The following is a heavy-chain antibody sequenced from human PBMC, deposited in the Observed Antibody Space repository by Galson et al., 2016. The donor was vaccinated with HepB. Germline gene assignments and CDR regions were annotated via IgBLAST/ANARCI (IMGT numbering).Heavy chain of an antibody. CDR3: ARLNPEFYYNSSGYGEF. J-gene: IGHJ4*02. CDR2: IYPHDSDT. CDR1: GYTFTNYW. V-gene: IGHV5-51*01. D-gene: IGHD3-22*01. Sequence: GAEVKKPGESLRISCRGSGYTFTNYWIGWVRQMPGKRLEWMGNIYPHDSDTRYSPTFQGQVTMSADSSINTAYLQWSSLKASDNAMYYCARLNPEFYYNSSGYGEFWGQGTLVTVSS.